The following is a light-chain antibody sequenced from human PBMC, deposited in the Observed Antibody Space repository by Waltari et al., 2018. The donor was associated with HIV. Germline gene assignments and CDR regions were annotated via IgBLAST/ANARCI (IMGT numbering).Light chain of an antibody. CDR3: ASHAGSKDV. CDR1: SSDVGAYNY. Sequence: QSALTQPPSASGSPGQSVTISCTGTSSDVGAYNYVSWFQQHPGKAPKLMIYDVTKRPSGVPDRSAGSKSGNTASLTVAGLQAEDEADYYCASHAGSKDVFGGGTRLTVL. V-gene: IGLV2-8*01. J-gene: IGLJ2*01. CDR2: DVT.